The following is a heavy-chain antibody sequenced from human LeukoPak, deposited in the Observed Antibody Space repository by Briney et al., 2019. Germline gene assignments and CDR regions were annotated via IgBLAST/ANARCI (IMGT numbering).Heavy chain of an antibody. V-gene: IGHV4-59*08. CDR2: IYYSGST. Sequence: SETLSLTCTVSGGSISSYYWSWLRQPPAKGLDWIVYIYYSGSTNYNPSLKSRVTISVDTSKKQFSLKLSSVTAADTAVYYCARHDSYDSSGYYSGYFQHWGQGTLVTVSS. CDR3: ARHDSYDSSGYYSGYFQH. J-gene: IGHJ1*01. CDR1: GGSISSYY. D-gene: IGHD3-22*01.